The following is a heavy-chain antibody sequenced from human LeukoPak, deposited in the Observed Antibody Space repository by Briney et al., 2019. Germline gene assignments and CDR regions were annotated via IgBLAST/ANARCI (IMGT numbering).Heavy chain of an antibody. V-gene: IGHV4-59*08. CDR2: VYYSVST. CDR1: GGSISSYY. D-gene: IGHD4-11*01. CDR3: ARHDYSNYPSFDY. J-gene: IGHJ4*02. Sequence: SETLSLTCTVSGGSISSYYWSWIRQPPGKGLEWIGYVYYSVSTNYNPSLKSRVTISVDTSKNQFSLRLSSVTAADTAVYFCARHDYSNYPSFDYWGQGTLVTVSS.